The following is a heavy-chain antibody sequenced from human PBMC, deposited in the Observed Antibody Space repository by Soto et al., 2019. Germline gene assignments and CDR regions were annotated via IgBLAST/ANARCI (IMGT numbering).Heavy chain of an antibody. V-gene: IGHV3-53*01. Sequence: HPGGSLRLSCAASGFTVSSNYMSWVRQAPGKGLEWVSVIYSGGSTYYADSVKGRFTISRDNSKNTLYLQMNSLRAEDTAVYYCARDPKREAMAPFWGQGTLVTVSS. CDR2: IYSGGST. CDR3: ARDPKREAMAPF. D-gene: IGHD5-18*01. CDR1: GFTVSSNY. J-gene: IGHJ4*02.